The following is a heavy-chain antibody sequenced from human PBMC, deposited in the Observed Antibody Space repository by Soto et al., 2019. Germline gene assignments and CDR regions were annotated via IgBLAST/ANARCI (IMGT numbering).Heavy chain of an antibody. CDR1: GGSISSYY. CDR3: ARGGEGMATIPYFDY. D-gene: IGHD5-12*01. CDR2: IYYSGST. Sequence: SETLSLTCTVSGGSISSYYWSWIRQPPGKGLEWIGYIYYSGSTNYNPSLKSRVTISVDTSKNQFSLKLSSVTAAATAVYYCARGGEGMATIPYFDYWGQGTLVTVSS. V-gene: IGHV4-59*01. J-gene: IGHJ4*02.